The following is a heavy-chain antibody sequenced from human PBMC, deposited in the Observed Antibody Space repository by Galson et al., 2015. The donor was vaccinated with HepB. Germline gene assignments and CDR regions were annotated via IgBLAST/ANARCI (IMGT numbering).Heavy chain of an antibody. CDR2: ISGSAGTT. V-gene: IGHV3-23*01. J-gene: IGHJ6*02. Sequence: SLRLSCAASGFTLSSYAMSWVRQAPGKGLEWVSVISGSAGTTYYADSVKGRFTISRDNSKNMLYLQMNSLTAEDTAVYYCAKDSPVGTHLWDSYGMDVWGQGTTVTVSS. D-gene: IGHD5-18*01. CDR3: AKDSPVGTHLWDSYGMDV. CDR1: GFTLSSYA.